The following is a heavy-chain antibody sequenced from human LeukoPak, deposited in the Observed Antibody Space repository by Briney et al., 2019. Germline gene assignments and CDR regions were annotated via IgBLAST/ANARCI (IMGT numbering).Heavy chain of an antibody. V-gene: IGHV1-2*02. J-gene: IGHJ4*02. D-gene: IGHD5-18*01. Sequence: ASVKVSCKASGYTFTGYYIHWVRQAPGQGPEWMGWINPNSGGTNYAQKFQGRVTMTRDTSISTAYMELSRLRSDDTAVYYCARGGSWIQLCSYWGQGTLVTVSS. CDR2: INPNSGGT. CDR3: ARGGSWIQLCSY. CDR1: GYTFTGYY.